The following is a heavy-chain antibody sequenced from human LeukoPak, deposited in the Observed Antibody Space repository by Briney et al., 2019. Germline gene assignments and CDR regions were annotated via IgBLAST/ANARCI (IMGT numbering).Heavy chain of an antibody. J-gene: IGHJ5*02. Sequence: EGSLRLSCAASGFTFSSHWMSWVRQAPGKGLEWVANIMPDGSDKYYVDSVKGRFTISRDNAKNSLYLQMNSLRAEDTAVYYCAKLPYGDYNHHWGQGTLVTVSS. V-gene: IGHV3-7*05. CDR1: GFTFSSHW. CDR3: AKLPYGDYNHH. D-gene: IGHD4-17*01. CDR2: IMPDGSDK.